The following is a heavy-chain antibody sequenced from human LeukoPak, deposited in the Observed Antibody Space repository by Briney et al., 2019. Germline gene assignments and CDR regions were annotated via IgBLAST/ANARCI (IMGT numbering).Heavy chain of an antibody. D-gene: IGHD6-13*01. J-gene: IGHJ6*03. CDR3: AKVAAAGIITYYYYYYMDV. CDR2: IWYDGSNK. Sequence: GGSLRLSCAASGFTFSSYGMHWVRQAPGKGLEWVAVIWYDGSNKYYADSVEGRFTISRDNSKNTLYPQMNSLRAEDTAVYYCAKVAAAGIITYYYYYYMDVWGKGTTVTVSS. V-gene: IGHV3-33*06. CDR1: GFTFSSYG.